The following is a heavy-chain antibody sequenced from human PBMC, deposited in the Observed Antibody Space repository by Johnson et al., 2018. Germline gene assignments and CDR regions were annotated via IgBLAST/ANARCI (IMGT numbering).Heavy chain of an antibody. Sequence: QVQLVQSGGGVVQPGRSXRLSCAASGFVFSTYGMTWVRQATDKGLEWVALVWHAGSTHYYADSVKGRFTISRDNSKSTLFLQMDRLRVEDTAGYYCARADWNDGRGTLEMWGQGTMVAVSS. CDR1: GFVFSTYG. D-gene: IGHD1-1*01. CDR2: VWHAGSTH. V-gene: IGHV3-33*01. J-gene: IGHJ3*01. CDR3: ARADWNDGRGTLEM.